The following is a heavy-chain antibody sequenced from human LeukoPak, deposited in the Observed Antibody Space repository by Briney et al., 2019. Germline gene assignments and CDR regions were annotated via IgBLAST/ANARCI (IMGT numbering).Heavy chain of an antibody. Sequence: SETLSLTCAVYGGSFSGYYWSWIRQPPGKGLEWIGEINHSGSTNYNPSLKSRVTISVDTSKNQFSLKLSSVTAADTALYYCARRYPPDYWGQGTLVTVSS. D-gene: IGHD2-2*02. J-gene: IGHJ4*02. CDR1: GGSFSGYY. CDR2: INHSGST. CDR3: ARRYPPDY. V-gene: IGHV4-34*01.